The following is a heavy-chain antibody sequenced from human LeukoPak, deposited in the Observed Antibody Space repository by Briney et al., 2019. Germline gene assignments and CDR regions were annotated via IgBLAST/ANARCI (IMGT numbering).Heavy chain of an antibody. CDR1: GYSISNGYY. D-gene: IGHD4-11*01. CDR3: AREWQYQFDS. Sequence: SETLSLTCTVSGYSISNGYYWAWIRQPPGEGLEWIGSVYHSGITYYTPSLKSRVSISVDTSKNQFSLKVTSVTAADTAVYYCAREWQYQFDSWGQGSLVTVSS. V-gene: IGHV4-38-2*02. CDR2: VYHSGIT. J-gene: IGHJ4*02.